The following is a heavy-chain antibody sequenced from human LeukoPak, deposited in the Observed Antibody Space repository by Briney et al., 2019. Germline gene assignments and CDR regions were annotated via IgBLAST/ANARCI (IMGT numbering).Heavy chain of an antibody. V-gene: IGHV5-51*01. CDR2: IFPRDSDT. CDR1: GYSFTSYW. Sequence: GESLKISCKASGYSFTSYWIGWAGQMPGKGLEWMGGIFPRDSDTRYSPSFQGQITISAGWSINTAYLQWSRLRASDTAIYYCARPIYGGNSGFDYWGQGTLVTVSS. D-gene: IGHD4-23*01. J-gene: IGHJ4*02. CDR3: ARPIYGGNSGFDY.